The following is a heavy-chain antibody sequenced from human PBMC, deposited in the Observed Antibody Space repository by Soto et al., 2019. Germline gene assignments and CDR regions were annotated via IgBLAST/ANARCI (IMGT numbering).Heavy chain of an antibody. Sequence: GGSLRLSCAASGFTFSSYEMNWVRQAPGKGLEWVSYITSGGGTVYYADSVKGRFTISRDNAKSSLYLQMNSLRAEDTAIYYCARQRLNSESSRFVFDSWGQGTLVTVSS. J-gene: IGHJ4*02. CDR1: GFTFSSYE. CDR2: ITSGGGTV. D-gene: IGHD3-10*01. V-gene: IGHV3-48*03. CDR3: ARQRLNSESSRFVFDS.